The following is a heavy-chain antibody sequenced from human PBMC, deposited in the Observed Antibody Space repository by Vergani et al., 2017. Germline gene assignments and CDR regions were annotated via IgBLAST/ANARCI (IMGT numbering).Heavy chain of an antibody. CDR1: GFTFSNAW. CDR3: TTEIAVAGTIRFDY. V-gene: IGHV3-15*01. Sequence: EVQLLESGGGLVQPGGSLRLSCAASGFTFSNAWMSWVRQAPGKGLEWVGRIKSKTDGGTTDYAAPVKGRFTISRDDSKNTLYLQMNSLKTEDTAVYYCTTEIAVAGTIRFDYWGQGTLVTVSS. J-gene: IGHJ4*02. CDR2: IKSKTDGGTT. D-gene: IGHD6-19*01.